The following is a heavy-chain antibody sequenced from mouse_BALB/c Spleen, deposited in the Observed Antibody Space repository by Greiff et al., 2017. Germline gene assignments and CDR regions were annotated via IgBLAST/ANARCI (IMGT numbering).Heavy chain of an antibody. Sequence: EVHLVESGGGLVQPGGSRKLSCAASGFTFSSFGMHWVRQAPEKGLEWVAYISSGSSTIYYADTVKGRFTISRDNPKNTLFLQMTSLRSEDTAMYYCARSGYDYDDAMDYWGQGTSVTVSS. V-gene: IGHV5-17*02. CDR2: ISSGSSTI. CDR1: GFTFSSFG. CDR3: ARSGYDYDDAMDY. D-gene: IGHD2-4*01. J-gene: IGHJ4*01.